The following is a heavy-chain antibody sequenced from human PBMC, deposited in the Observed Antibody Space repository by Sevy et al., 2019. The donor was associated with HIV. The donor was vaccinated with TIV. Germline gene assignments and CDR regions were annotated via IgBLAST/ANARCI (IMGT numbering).Heavy chain of an antibody. J-gene: IGHJ4*02. D-gene: IGHD3-10*01. CDR3: ARERRAYYYGSGSPSNRKGPSHFDY. V-gene: IGHV4-34*01. CDR2: INHSGST. CDR1: GGSFSGYY. Sequence: SQTLSLTCAVYGGSFSGYYWSWIRQPPGKGLEWIGEINHSGSTNYNPSLKSRVTISVDTSKNQFSLKLSSVTAADTAVYYCARERRAYYYGSGSPSNRKGPSHFDYWGQGTLVTVSS.